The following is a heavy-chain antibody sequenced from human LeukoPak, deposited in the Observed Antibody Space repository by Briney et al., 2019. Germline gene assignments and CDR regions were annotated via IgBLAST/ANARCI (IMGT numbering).Heavy chain of an antibody. V-gene: IGHV3-23*01. J-gene: IGHJ4*02. CDR3: AKGSWTTFFDY. CDR1: GFTFSSYT. CDR2: ISGSGGST. D-gene: IGHD1-14*01. Sequence: GGSLRLSCAASGFTFSSYTMNWVRQAPGKGLEWVSGISGSGGSTYYADSVKGRFTISRDDSKNTLFLQMNSLRADDTAVYYCAKGSWTTFFDYWGQGTLVTVSS.